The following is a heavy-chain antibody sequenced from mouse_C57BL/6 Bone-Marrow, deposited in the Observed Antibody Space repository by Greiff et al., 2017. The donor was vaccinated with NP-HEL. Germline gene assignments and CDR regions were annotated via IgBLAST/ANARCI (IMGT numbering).Heavy chain of an antibody. Sequence: VQLQQPGAELVKPGASVKMSCKASGYTFTSYWITWVKQRPGQGLEWIGDIYPGSGSTNYNEKFKSKATLTVDTSSSTAYMQLSSLTSEDSAVYYCAYYYGSSSYAMDYWGQGTSVTVSS. CDR3: AYYYGSSSYAMDY. D-gene: IGHD1-1*01. CDR2: IYPGSGST. CDR1: GYTFTSYW. J-gene: IGHJ4*01. V-gene: IGHV1-55*01.